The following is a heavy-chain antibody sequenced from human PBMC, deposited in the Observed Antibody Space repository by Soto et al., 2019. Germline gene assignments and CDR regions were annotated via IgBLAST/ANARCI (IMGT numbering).Heavy chain of an antibody. V-gene: IGHV1-18*04. CDR1: GYTFSSYY. CDR2: INPNNGNT. Sequence: ASVKVSCKASGYTFSSYYIHWVRQAPGQGLEWIGIINPNNGNTNYAQKLQGRLTMTTDTSTSTAYMELRSLRSDDTAVYYCARARMTYDFWSGYALADYYYGMDVWGQGTTVTVSS. J-gene: IGHJ6*02. CDR3: ARARMTYDFWSGYALADYYYGMDV. D-gene: IGHD3-3*01.